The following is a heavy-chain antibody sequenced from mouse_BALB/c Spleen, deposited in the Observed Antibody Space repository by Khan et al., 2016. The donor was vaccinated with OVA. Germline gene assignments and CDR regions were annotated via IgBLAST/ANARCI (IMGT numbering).Heavy chain of an antibody. CDR1: GFTFSTYT. J-gene: IGHJ2*01. V-gene: IGHV5-6-4*01. CDR3: TSDRVMRARYFDY. CDR2: ISSGGSYT. D-gene: IGHD2-1*01. Sequence: EVQLLETGGGLVKPGGSLKLSCAASGFTFSTYTMSWVRQTPEKRLEWVATISSGGSYTFYPDSVKGRFTISRDNAMNTLNLQMSSLKSEDTAMYYCTSDRVMRARYFDYWGQGTTLTVSS.